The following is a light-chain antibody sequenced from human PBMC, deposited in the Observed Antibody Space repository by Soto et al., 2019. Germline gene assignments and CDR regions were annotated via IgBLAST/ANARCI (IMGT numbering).Light chain of an antibody. V-gene: IGKV3-15*01. J-gene: IGKJ1*01. CDR3: QQYYNWPRT. CDR2: GAS. CDR1: QSVSST. Sequence: EIVMTQSPATLSVSPGERATLSCRASQSVSSTLAWYQQKPGQAPRLLIYGASTRATDIPARFSGSGSGTEFTLTISSLQSEDFAVYYWQQYYNWPRTFGQGTKVDIK.